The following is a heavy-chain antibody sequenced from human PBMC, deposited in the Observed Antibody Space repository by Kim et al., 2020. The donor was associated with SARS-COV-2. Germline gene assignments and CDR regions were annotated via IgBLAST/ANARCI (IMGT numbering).Heavy chain of an antibody. J-gene: IGHJ4*02. V-gene: IGHV3-23*01. CDR2: ISAGGGST. CDR1: GFPFRRCS. D-gene: IGHD1-26*01. CDR3: AKDQQWDYPHYFDY. Sequence: GGSLRLSCAASGFPFRRCSLGFSLPSPFTLLEWVSYISAGGGSTYYADSMKGRFTISRDNSKNTLYLQMNSLGADDTAVYYCAKDQQWDYPHYFDYWGQGTLVTVSS.